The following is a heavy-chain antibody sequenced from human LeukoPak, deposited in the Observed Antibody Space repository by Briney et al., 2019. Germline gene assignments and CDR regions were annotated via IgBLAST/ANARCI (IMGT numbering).Heavy chain of an antibody. D-gene: IGHD3-22*01. V-gene: IGHV4-34*01. CDR1: GGSFSGFY. J-gene: IGHJ4*02. CDR2: INHSGSA. CDR3: ARATPDYYDSSGYSL. Sequence: SETLSLTCAVYGGSFSGFYWNWIRQPPGKGLEWMGEINHSGSANYNPSLESRVTMSVDTSKNQFSLKLSSVTAADTAVYYCARATPDYYDSSGYSLWGQGTLVTVSS.